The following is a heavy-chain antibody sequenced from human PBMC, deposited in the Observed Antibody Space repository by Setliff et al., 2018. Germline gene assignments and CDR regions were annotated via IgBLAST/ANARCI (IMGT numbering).Heavy chain of an antibody. D-gene: IGHD4-17*01. CDR1: GGTFSSYV. J-gene: IGHJ4*02. CDR2: IIPMFGT. V-gene: IGHV1-69*13. Sequence: SVKVSCKASGGTFSSYVISWVREAPGQGLEWMGGIIPMFGTNYAQKFQGRVTITADESTSTAYMELGSLRSEDTAVYFCARDVDDYGDYAGDFWGQGTPVTVSS. CDR3: ARDVDDYGDYAGDF.